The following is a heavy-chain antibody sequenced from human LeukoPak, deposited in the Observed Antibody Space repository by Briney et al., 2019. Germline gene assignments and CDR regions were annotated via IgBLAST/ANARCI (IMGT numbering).Heavy chain of an antibody. V-gene: IGHV3-74*01. D-gene: IGHD3-22*01. CDR3: GRPYYCDSSANYNWFDP. CDR2: INSDGSRT. J-gene: IGHJ5*02. Sequence: GGSLRLSCAASGFTFSRCWMHWVRQAPGKGLVWVSRINSDGSRTSYADSVKGRFTVSRDNAKNTLYLQMNSLRAEDTAVYYCGRPYYCDSSANYNWFDPWGQGTLVTVSS. CDR1: GFTFSRCW.